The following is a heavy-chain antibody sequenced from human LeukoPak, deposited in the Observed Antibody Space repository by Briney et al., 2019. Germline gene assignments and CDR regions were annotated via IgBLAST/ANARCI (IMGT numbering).Heavy chain of an antibody. Sequence: PGGSLRLSCAASGFTFSSYAMSWVRQAPGKGLEWVSAISGSGGSTYYSDSVKGRFTIPRGNSRNTLYLQMNSLRADDTAVYYCARLATMVRGVITPVVYWGPGTLVTVSS. V-gene: IGHV3-23*01. J-gene: IGHJ4*02. D-gene: IGHD3-10*01. CDR3: ARLATMVRGVITPVVY. CDR1: GFTFSSYA. CDR2: ISGSGGST.